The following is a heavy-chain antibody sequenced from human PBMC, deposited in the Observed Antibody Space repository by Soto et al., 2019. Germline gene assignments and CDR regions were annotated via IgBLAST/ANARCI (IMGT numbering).Heavy chain of an antibody. V-gene: IGHV1-2*04. CDR2: INPNSGDT. Sequence: QVQLVQSGAEVKKPGASVKVSCKASGYTFTGYYMHWVRQAPGQGLEWMGWINPNSGDTNYAQKFQGWVTMTRDTSISTAYMELSRLRSDDTAVYYCARAVDIVVVPAATNNNWFDPWGQGTLVTVSS. D-gene: IGHD2-2*03. CDR3: ARAVDIVVVPAATNNNWFDP. CDR1: GYTFTGYY. J-gene: IGHJ5*02.